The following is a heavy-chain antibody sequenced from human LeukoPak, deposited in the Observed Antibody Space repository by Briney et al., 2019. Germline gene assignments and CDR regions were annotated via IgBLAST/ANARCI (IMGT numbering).Heavy chain of an antibody. Sequence: QPGGSLRLSCAASGFTFSSYAMSWVRQAPGKGLEWVSAVSGSGGNTYYADSVKGRFTISRDNSKNTLYLQMNSLRAEDTAVYYCAKAPRGYTGYYFDYWGQGTLVTVSS. CDR1: GFTFSSYA. D-gene: IGHD5-12*01. CDR3: AKAPRGYTGYYFDY. V-gene: IGHV3-23*01. CDR2: VSGSGGNT. J-gene: IGHJ4*02.